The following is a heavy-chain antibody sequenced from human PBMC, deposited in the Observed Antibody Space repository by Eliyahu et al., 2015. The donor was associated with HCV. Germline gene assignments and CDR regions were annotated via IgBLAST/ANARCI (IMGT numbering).Heavy chain of an antibody. CDR1: GGSISSYY. D-gene: IGHD1-1*01. V-gene: IGHV4-59*08. J-gene: IGHJ6*02. Sequence: QVQLQESGPGLVKPSETLSLTCTVSGGSISSYYWSWIRQPPGKGLEWIGYIYYSGSTNYNPSLKSRVTISVDTSKNQFSLKLSSVTAADTAVYYCARLSVRDNPRPSYYYYGMDVWGQGTTVTVSS. CDR2: IYYSGST. CDR3: ARLSVRDNPRPSYYYYGMDV.